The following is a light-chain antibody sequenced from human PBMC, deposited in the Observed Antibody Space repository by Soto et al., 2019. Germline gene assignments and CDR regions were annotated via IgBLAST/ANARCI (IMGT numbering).Light chain of an antibody. V-gene: IGLV1-44*01. J-gene: IGLJ2*01. Sequence: QSVLTQPPSASGTPGQRVTISCSGSSSNIGSNSVYWYQQLPGTAPKLLIYGNDERPSGVPDRFSGSKSGTSASLAISGLQSEDEADYYCAAWDDSLNGVLFGGGTKLTVL. CDR3: AAWDDSLNGVL. CDR1: SSNIGSNS. CDR2: GND.